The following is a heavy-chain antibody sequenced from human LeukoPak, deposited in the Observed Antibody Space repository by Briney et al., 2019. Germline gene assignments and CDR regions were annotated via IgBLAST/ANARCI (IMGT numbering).Heavy chain of an antibody. D-gene: IGHD3-3*01. Sequence: GTSLRLSCAVSGFAITIVGMRWGRQAPGKGLEWVAVIWYDGSQRHYIDSVKGRFAISRENSMNTLSLEMNGLRVEDTAVYYCVRGADMNYNFENSFYFDSWGQGALVIVSS. CDR2: IWYDGSQR. J-gene: IGHJ4*02. V-gene: IGHV3-33*01. CDR3: VRGADMNYNFENSFYFDS. CDR1: GFAITIVG.